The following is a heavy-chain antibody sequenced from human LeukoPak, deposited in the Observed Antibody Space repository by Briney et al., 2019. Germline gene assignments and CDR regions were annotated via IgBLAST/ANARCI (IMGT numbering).Heavy chain of an antibody. CDR2: IYYRGGT. J-gene: IGHJ4*02. V-gene: IGHV4-59*08. D-gene: IGHD6-13*01. CDR3: ARRDSSSWYAFDY. Sequence: SETLSLTCTVSGGSISSYYWSWIRQPPGKGLEWIGYIYYRGGTNYNPSLKSRVTISVDTSKNQFSLKLSSVTAADTAVYYCARRDSSSWYAFDYWGQGTLVTVSS. CDR1: GGSISSYY.